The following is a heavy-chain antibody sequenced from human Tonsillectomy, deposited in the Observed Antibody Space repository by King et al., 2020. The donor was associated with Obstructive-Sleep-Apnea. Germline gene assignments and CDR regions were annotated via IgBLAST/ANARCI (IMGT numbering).Heavy chain of an antibody. V-gene: IGHV3-23*04. CDR3: AKDPAYYDSSGYSSGAYYFDS. D-gene: IGHD3-22*01. J-gene: IGHJ4*02. Sequence: VQLVESGGGLVQPGGSLRLSCAASGFSFTNYAMSWVRQAPGKGLEWVSVISASGESSYYADSVRGRFTISRDNSKNTLYLQMNSRRAEDPAMYYCAKDPAYYDSSGYSSGAYYFDSWGQGTLVTVSS. CDR1: GFSFTNYA. CDR2: ISASGESS.